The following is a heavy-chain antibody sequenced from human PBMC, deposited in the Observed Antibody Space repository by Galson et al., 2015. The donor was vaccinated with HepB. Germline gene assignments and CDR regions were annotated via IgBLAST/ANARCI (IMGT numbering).Heavy chain of an antibody. Sequence: QSGAEVKKPGESLKISCKGSGYSFTSYWIGWVRQMPGKGLEWMGIIYPGDSDTRYSPSFQGQVTISADKSISTAYLQWSSLKASDTAMYYCARADIAVAGFYAFDIWGQGTMFTVSS. J-gene: IGHJ3*02. D-gene: IGHD6-19*01. CDR3: ARADIAVAGFYAFDI. V-gene: IGHV5-51*01. CDR2: IYPGDSDT. CDR1: GYSFTSYW.